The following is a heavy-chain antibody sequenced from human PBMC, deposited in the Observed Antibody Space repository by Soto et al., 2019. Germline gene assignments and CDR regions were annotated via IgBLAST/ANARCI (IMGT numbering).Heavy chain of an antibody. V-gene: IGHV4-31*03. D-gene: IGHD6-19*01. CDR3: ARLSSSGWPIDS. J-gene: IGHJ4*02. CDR2: TYYSENT. CDR1: GGSISSGGYY. Sequence: PSETLSLICTVSGGSISSGGYYWNWIRQHPGKGLEWIGYTYYSENTYYNPSLNSRITISADTSKNQFSLKLSSVTAADTAVCYCARLSSSGWPIDSWGQGTLVTVSS.